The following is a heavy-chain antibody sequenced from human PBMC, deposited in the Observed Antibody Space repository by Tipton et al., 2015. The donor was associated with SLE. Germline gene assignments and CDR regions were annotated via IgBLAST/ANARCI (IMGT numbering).Heavy chain of an antibody. CDR3: TTRPGFYYFDY. D-gene: IGHD1-1*01. CDR1: GFTFSTYW. V-gene: IGHV3-74*03. Sequence: SLRLSCAASGFTFSTYWMNWVRQVPGKGLMWVSRVNMDGVTTEYADSVKGRFTIPRDNSKNTLFLQMNSLRADDTATYYCTTRPGFYYFDYWGQGTLVAVSS. CDR2: VNMDGVTT. J-gene: IGHJ4*02.